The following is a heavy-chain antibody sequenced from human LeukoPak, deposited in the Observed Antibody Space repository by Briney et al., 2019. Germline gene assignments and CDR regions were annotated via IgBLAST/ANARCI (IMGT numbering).Heavy chain of an antibody. CDR1: GFTFNDYA. CDR3: ARDRAATDLDS. D-gene: IGHD6-25*01. CDR2: INSDGSTT. J-gene: IGHJ4*02. V-gene: IGHV3-74*01. Sequence: GRSLRLSCAASGFTFNDYAMHWVRQAPGKGLVWVSRINSDGSTTAHAASVKGRFTVSRDNAEKTLYLQMNSLRVEDTAVYYCARDRAATDLDSWGQGTLVTVSS.